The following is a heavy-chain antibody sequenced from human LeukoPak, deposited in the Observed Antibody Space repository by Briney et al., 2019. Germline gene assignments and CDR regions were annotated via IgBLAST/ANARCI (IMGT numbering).Heavy chain of an antibody. V-gene: IGHV5-51*01. CDR1: GYTYTSYW. CDR2: IYPGDSDT. CDR3: ARLPYCGGDCYPNWFDP. J-gene: IGHJ5*02. D-gene: IGHD2-21*02. Sequence: GESLKISCKGSGYTYTSYWIGWVRQMPGKGLEWMGIIYPGDSDTRYSPSFQGQVTISADKSISTAYLQWSSLKASDTAMYYCARLPYCGGDCYPNWFDPWGQGTLVTVSS.